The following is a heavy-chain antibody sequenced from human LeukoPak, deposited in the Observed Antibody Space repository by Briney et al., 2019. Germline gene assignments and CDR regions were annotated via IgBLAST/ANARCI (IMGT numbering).Heavy chain of an antibody. CDR1: GFTFSSYA. CDR2: ISYDGSNK. CDR3: ARDATPTQLWFRGSFDY. V-gene: IGHV3-30*04. J-gene: IGHJ4*02. D-gene: IGHD5-18*01. Sequence: PGGSLRLSRAASGFTFSSYAMHWVRQAPGKGLEWVAVISYDGSNKYYADSVKGRFTISRDNSKNTLYLQMNSLRAEDTAVYYCARDATPTQLWFRGSFDYWGLGALVTVSS.